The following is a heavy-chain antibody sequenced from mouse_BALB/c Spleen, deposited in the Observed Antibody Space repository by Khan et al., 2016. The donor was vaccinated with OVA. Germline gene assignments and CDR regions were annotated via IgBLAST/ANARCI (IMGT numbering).Heavy chain of an antibody. CDR1: GFTFSSFV. D-gene: IGHD2-1*01. CDR2: ISSAATYT. CDR3: ANGNYGWFAY. V-gene: IGHV5-9-1*01. J-gene: IGHJ3*01. Sequence: EVELVESGGGLVEPGGSLKLSCAASGFTFSSFVMSWVRQTPEKRLVWVATISSAATYTYYPDSVKGRFTISRDNAKNTLYLQMNSLRSDDTAIYYCANGNYGWFAYWGQGTLVTVST.